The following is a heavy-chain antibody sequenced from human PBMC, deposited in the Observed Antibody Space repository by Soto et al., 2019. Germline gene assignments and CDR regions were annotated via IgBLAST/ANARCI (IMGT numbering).Heavy chain of an antibody. V-gene: IGHV3-30*18. Sequence: GGSLRLSCAASGFTFSSYGMHWVRQAPGKGLEWVAVISYDGSNKYYADSVKGRFTISRDNSKNTLYLQMNSLRAEDTAVYYCAKDRQVYYYGSGSYYATYFDYWGQGTLVTVSS. CDR1: GFTFSSYG. CDR3: AKDRQVYYYGSGSYYATYFDY. CDR2: ISYDGSNK. D-gene: IGHD3-10*01. J-gene: IGHJ4*02.